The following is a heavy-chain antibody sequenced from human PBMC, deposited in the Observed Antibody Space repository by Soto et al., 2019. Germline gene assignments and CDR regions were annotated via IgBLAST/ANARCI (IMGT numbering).Heavy chain of an antibody. V-gene: IGHV1-46*01. J-gene: IGHJ6*02. CDR1: GYTFTSYY. Sequence: QVQLVQSGAEVKKPGASVKVSCKASGYTFTSYYMHWLRQAPGQGLEWMGIIHPSGDSTSYAQKFKGRVTMTRDTSTSTLYMELSSLTSEDTAIYYCSRVGDPLQVNFYYGMDVWGQGTTVTVSS. CDR2: IHPSGDST. CDR3: SRVGDPLQVNFYYGMDV.